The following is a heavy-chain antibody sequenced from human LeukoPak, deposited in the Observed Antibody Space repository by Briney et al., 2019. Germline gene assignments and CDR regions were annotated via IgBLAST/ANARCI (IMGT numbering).Heavy chain of an antibody. CDR2: IRYDGSNK. V-gene: IGHV3-30*02. D-gene: IGHD1-26*01. J-gene: IGHJ4*02. Sequence: GGSLRLSCAASGFTFSSYGMHWVRQAPGKGLEWVAFIRYDGSNKYYADPVKGRFTTSRDNSKNTLYLQMNSLRAEDTAVYYCAKDRGSSPYYFDYWGQGTLVTVSS. CDR3: AKDRGSSPYYFDY. CDR1: GFTFSSYG.